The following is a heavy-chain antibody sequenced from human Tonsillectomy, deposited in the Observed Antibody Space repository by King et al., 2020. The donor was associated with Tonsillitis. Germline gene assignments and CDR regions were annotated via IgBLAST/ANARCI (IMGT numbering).Heavy chain of an antibody. Sequence: VQLQQWGAGLLKPSETLSLTCAVYGGSFSGYYWSWIRQPPGKGLEWIGEINHSGSTNYNPSLKSRVTVSVDTSKNQFSLKLSSVTAADTAVYYCARIGPCGGGNCNFEYWGQGALVTVSS. J-gene: IGHJ4*02. CDR2: INHSGST. CDR3: ARIGPCGGGNCNFEY. CDR1: GGSFSGYY. V-gene: IGHV4-34*01. D-gene: IGHD2-15*01.